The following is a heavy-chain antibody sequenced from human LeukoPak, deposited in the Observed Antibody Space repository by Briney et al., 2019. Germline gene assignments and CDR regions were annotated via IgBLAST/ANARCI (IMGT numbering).Heavy chain of an antibody. CDR2: FYTSATP. CDR1: GYSITSGYY. D-gene: IGHD2-21*01. J-gene: IGHJ4*02. V-gene: IGHV4-38-2*02. Sequence: SETLSLTCTVSGYSITSGYYWGWIRQPPGKGLEWIGRFYTSATPNYNPSLKSRVTISVDTSRNQFSLKLSSVTAADTAVYYCARGGIPDYWGQGILVTVSS. CDR3: ARGGIPDY.